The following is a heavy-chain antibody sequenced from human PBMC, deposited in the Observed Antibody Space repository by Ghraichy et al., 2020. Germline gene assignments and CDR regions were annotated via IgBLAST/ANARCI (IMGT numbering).Heavy chain of an antibody. CDR2: IYYRGST. D-gene: IGHD6-19*01. V-gene: IGHV4-59*11. CDR1: GASITSHY. Sequence: SETLSLTCTVSGASITSHYWSWIRQSSGKGLEWIGYIYYRGSTNYNPSLKSRVTMSVDTSKSQFSLRLTSATATDTAVYYCARETYQWYFDYWGQGTLVIVSS. J-gene: IGHJ4*02. CDR3: ARETYQWYFDY.